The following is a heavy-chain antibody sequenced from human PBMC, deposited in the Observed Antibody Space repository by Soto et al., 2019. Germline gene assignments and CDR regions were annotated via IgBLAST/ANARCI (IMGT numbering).Heavy chain of an antibody. J-gene: IGHJ5*02. CDR1: GGSISSGGYY. Sequence: SETLSLTCTVSGGSISSGGYYWSWIRQHPGKGLEWIGYIYHSGTTYYNPSLKSRVTISVDTSKNQFSLKLNSVTATDTAVYYCARHPAAAGLNLDPWGQGTLVTVSS. CDR2: IYHSGTT. D-gene: IGHD6-13*01. V-gene: IGHV4-31*03. CDR3: ARHPAAAGLNLDP.